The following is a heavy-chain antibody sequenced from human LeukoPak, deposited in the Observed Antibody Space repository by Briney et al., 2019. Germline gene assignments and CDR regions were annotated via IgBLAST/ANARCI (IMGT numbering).Heavy chain of an antibody. D-gene: IGHD3-22*01. CDR3: ASGYYYDSSGYHHAFDI. CDR2: IYYSGST. V-gene: IGHV4-59*08. CDR1: GGSISSYY. Sequence: SETLSLTCTVSGGSISSYYWSWIRQPPGKGLEWIRYIYYSGSTNYNPSLKSRVTISVDTSKNQFSLKLSSVTAADTAVYYCASGYYYDSSGYHHAFDIWGQGTMVTVSS. J-gene: IGHJ3*02.